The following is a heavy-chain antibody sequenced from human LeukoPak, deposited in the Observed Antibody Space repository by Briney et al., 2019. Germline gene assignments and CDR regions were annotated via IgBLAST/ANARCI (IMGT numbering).Heavy chain of an antibody. V-gene: IGHV3-30*19. CDR1: GFTFSNFG. J-gene: IGHJ4*02. CDR2: ISYDGSNK. D-gene: IGHD1-26*01. Sequence: PGGSLRLSCAASGFTFSNFGMHWVRQAPGKGLEWVAVISYDGSNKYYAVSVKGRFTISRDNSKNTLYLQMNSLRAEDTAVYYCARVDGSYYRGVFDYWGQGTLVTVSS. CDR3: ARVDGSYYRGVFDY.